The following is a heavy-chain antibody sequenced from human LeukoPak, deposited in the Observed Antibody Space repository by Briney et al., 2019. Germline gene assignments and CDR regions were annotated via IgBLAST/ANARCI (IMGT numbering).Heavy chain of an antibody. CDR3: AREASRGYSFAYTPIEKPYYFDF. V-gene: IGHV3-74*01. Sequence: GGSLRLSCAASRFTFSSYWMHWVRQAPGKGLVWVSRINSDASSTSYADSVKGRFTISRDNAKNTLFLQMNSLRVEDTAVYYCAREASRGYSFAYTPIEKPYYFDFWGQGTLVTVSS. J-gene: IGHJ4*02. CDR2: INSDASST. CDR1: RFTFSSYW. D-gene: IGHD5-18*01.